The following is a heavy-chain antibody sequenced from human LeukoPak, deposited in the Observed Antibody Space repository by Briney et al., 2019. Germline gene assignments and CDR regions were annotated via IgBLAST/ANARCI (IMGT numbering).Heavy chain of an antibody. V-gene: IGHV3-74*01. Sequence: GGSLRLSCAASGFTFGSYNRNWVGQAQGKGLVWVSRINSDGSSTSYADSVTGRSTSSRDNAKNTLYLQMNSMRAEDTAVYYCVRDGGSAWYINGDEAFDIWGQGTMVTVSS. CDR2: INSDGSST. J-gene: IGHJ3*02. CDR1: GFTFGSYN. CDR3: VRDGGSAWYINGDEAFDI. D-gene: IGHD6-19*01.